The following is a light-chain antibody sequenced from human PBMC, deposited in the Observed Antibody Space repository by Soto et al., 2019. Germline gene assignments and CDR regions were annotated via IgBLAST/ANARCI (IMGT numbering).Light chain of an antibody. CDR2: GAS. Sequence: DIQMTQSPSSLSASVGDRVTITCRASQSISSDLNWYQQKPGEAPKLLVYGASNLQSGVPSTFSGSGYGTDFTLTISSLQPEDFATYYCQQSNNYPLTFGGGTKVEIK. CDR3: QQSNNYPLT. J-gene: IGKJ4*01. CDR1: QSISSD. V-gene: IGKV1-39*01.